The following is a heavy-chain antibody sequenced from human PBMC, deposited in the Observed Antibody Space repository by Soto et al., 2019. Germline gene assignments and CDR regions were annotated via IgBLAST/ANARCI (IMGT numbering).Heavy chain of an antibody. CDR2: ISYDGSSK. V-gene: IGHV3-30-3*01. D-gene: IGHD3-22*01. CDR3: ARDYYDSSGSRFDP. J-gene: IGHJ5*02. CDR1: GFTFSSYA. Sequence: HPGGSLRLSCAASGFTFSSYAMHWVRQAPGKGLEWVAVISYDGSSKYYADSVKGRFTISRDNSKNTLYLQMNSLRAEDTAVYYCARDYYDSSGSRFDPWGQGSLVTVSS.